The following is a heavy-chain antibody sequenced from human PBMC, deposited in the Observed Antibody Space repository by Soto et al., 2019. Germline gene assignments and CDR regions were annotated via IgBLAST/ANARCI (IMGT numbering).Heavy chain of an antibody. V-gene: IGHV3-7*05. D-gene: IGHD6-19*01. CDR2: IKTDGSEK. CDR3: AKGLYRSDT. CDR1: GITFSSYW. J-gene: IGHJ5*02. Sequence: EGQLVESGGDLVQPGGSLRLSCAASGITFSSYWMNWVRQAPGKGLEWVANIKTDGSEKYYVDSVKGRFTISRDNAKNSLYLQINSLRAEDTAVYYCAKGLYRSDTWGQGTLVTVSS.